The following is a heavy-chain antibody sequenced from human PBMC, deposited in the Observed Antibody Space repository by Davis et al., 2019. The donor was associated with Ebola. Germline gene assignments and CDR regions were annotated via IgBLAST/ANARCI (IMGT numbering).Heavy chain of an antibody. D-gene: IGHD2/OR15-2a*01. Sequence: GESLKISCAASGFSFSDYYMSWIRQAPGKGLEWVSYISSSAYTIYYADSVRGRFTNSRDNAKNSMYLEMNSLRAEDTAVYYCAGLSGNYYYYGLDVWGQGTTVIVSS. CDR1: GFSFSDYY. V-gene: IGHV3-11*04. CDR2: ISSSAYTI. J-gene: IGHJ6*02. CDR3: AGLSGNYYYYGLDV.